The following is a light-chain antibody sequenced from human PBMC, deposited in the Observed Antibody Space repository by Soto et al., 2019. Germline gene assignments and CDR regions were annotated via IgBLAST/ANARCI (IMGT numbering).Light chain of an antibody. CDR1: QTISSW. CDR3: QQYSSYPT. CDR2: KAS. Sequence: DIQMNQSPSTLSGSVGDRVTITCRASQTISSWLAWYQQKPGKAPKLLIYKASTLKSGVPSRFSGSGSGTEFTLTISSLQPDDFATYYCQQYSSYPTFGQGTKVDIK. J-gene: IGKJ1*01. V-gene: IGKV1-5*03.